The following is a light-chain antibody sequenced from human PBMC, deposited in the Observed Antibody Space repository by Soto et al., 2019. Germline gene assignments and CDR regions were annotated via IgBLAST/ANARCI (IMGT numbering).Light chain of an antibody. CDR2: DAY. Sequence: IQMTQSPSSLSASVGDRVTITCRASQDISSLLAWYQQKPGKAPKLLIYDAYSLESGVPSRFSGRRSGTEFTLTIAGLQPEDFATYYCQQYESYSPLTFGGGTKVDIK. CDR1: QDISSL. CDR3: QQYESYSPLT. J-gene: IGKJ4*01. V-gene: IGKV1-13*02.